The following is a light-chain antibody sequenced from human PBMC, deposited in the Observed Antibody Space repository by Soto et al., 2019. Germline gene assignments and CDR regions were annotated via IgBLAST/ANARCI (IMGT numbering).Light chain of an antibody. CDR1: QSVSSY. CDR2: DAS. CDR3: QHRSNWPLT. J-gene: IGKJ4*01. Sequence: EIVLTQSPATLSLSPGERATLSCRASQSVSSYLAWYQQKPGQAPGLLIYDASNRATGIPARFSGSGSGTDFTLTIGSLEPEDFALYYCQHRSNWPLTFGGGTKVDIK. V-gene: IGKV3-11*01.